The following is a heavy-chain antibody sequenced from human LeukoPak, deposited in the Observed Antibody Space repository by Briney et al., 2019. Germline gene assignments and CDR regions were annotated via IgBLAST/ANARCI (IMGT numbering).Heavy chain of an antibody. CDR2: IKSKNDGGTT. CDR1: GFTVSSNY. J-gene: IGHJ4*02. V-gene: IGHV3-15*01. D-gene: IGHD7-27*01. CDR3: TTGNWGSFSY. Sequence: GGSLRLSCAASGFTVSSNYMSWVRQAPGKGLEWVGRIKSKNDGGTTDYPAPVKGRFTISRDDSKRTLYLQVNSLKTEDTAVYYCTTGNWGSFSYWGQGTLVTVSS.